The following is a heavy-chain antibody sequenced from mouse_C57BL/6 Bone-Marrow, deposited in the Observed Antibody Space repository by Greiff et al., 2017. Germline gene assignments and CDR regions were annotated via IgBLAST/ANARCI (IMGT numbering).Heavy chain of an antibody. CDR2: IDPSDSYT. CDR1: GYTFTSYW. Sequence: VQLQQPGAELVKPGASVKLSCKASGYTFTSYWMQWVKQRPGQGLEWIGEIDPSDSYTNYNPNFKGKATLTVDTSSSTAYMQLSSLTSEDSAVYYCARDDDYAMDYWGQGTSVTVSS. V-gene: IGHV1-50*01. CDR3: ARDDDYAMDY. D-gene: IGHD2-3*01. J-gene: IGHJ4*01.